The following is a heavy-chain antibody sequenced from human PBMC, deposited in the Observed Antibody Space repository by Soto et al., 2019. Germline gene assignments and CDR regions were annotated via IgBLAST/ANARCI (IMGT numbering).Heavy chain of an antibody. D-gene: IGHD3-16*01. J-gene: IGHJ4*02. CDR2: IKEDGSEK. CDR3: ARDRRVGGKLAYFDY. CDR1: ALSFSNYW. Sequence: GGSLRLSCAASALSFSNYWMSWVRQAPGKGLEWVANIKEDGSEKYYVDSVKGRFTISRDNAKNSLYLQMNSLRAEDAAVYYCARDRRVGGKLAYFDYWGQGTLVTVSS. V-gene: IGHV3-7*01.